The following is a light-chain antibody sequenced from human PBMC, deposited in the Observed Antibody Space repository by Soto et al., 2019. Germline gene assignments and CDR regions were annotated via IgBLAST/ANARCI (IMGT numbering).Light chain of an antibody. CDR3: SSYDGSLSGYV. CDR1: SSDVGAYNY. J-gene: IGLJ1*01. Sequence: QSVLTQPPSASGSPGQSVTISCTGTSSDVGAYNYVSWYQHHPGKAPKLIIYEVTKRPSGIPDRFSGSKSGNSASLTVSGLQAEDEGDYYCSSYDGSLSGYVFGTGTKLTVL. V-gene: IGLV2-8*01. CDR2: EVT.